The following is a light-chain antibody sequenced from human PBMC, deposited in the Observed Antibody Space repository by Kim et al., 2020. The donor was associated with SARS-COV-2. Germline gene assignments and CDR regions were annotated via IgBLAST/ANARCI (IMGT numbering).Light chain of an antibody. V-gene: IGKV1-39*01. CDR1: QSSSSY. CDR2: AAS. J-gene: IGKJ2*01. CDR3: QQSYSTPRT. Sequence: SASVGDRVTITCRASQSSSSYLNWYQQKPGKAPKLLIYAASSLQSGVPSRFSGSGSGTDFTLTISSLQPEDFATYYCQQSYSTPRTCGQGTKLEI.